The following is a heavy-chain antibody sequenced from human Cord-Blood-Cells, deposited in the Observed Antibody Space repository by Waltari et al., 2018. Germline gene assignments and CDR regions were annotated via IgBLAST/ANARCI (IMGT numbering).Heavy chain of an antibody. CDR1: GGSISSHY. J-gene: IGHJ4*02. V-gene: IGHV4-59*11. CDR3: ARAANVWSGYYFDY. D-gene: IGHD3-3*01. Sequence: QVQLQESGPGLVKPSETLSLTCTVSGGSISSHYWRWIRQPPGKGLEWIGYIYYSGSTNYNPSLKSRVTISVDTSKNQFSLKLSSVTAADTAVYYCARAANVWSGYYFDYWGQGTLVTVSS. CDR2: IYYSGST.